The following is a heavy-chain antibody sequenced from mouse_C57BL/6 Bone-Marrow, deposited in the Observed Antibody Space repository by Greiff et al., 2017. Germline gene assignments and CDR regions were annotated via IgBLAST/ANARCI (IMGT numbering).Heavy chain of an antibody. CDR2: IDPENGDT. J-gene: IGHJ2*01. V-gene: IGHV14-4*01. CDR1: GFNIKDDY. D-gene: IGHD2-12*01. Sequence: EVQLQQSGAELVRPGASVKLSCTASGFNIKDDYMHWVKQRPEQGLEWIGWIDPENGDTEYASKFQGKATITADTSSNTAYLQLSSLTSEDTAVYYCTTQDCYTCYCYYCGQGTTLTVSA. CDR3: TTQDCYTCYCYY.